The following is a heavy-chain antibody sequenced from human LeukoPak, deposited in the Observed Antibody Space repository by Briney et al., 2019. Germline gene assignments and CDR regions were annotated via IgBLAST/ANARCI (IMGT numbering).Heavy chain of an antibody. CDR1: GFTFGDHY. J-gene: IGHJ6*04. CDR3: ARGHYGLDV. V-gene: IGHV3-11*01. CDR2: TYNSDSNT. Sequence: PGGSLRLSCAASGFTFGDHYMSWLRQAPGKGLEWISYTYNSDSNTYYADSVKGRFTMSRDNAKNSGFLQMNSLRVEDTAVYFCARGHYGLDVWGEGSTVTVSS.